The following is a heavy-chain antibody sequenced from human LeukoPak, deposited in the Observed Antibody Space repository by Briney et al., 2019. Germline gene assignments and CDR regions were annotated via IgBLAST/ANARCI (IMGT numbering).Heavy chain of an antibody. V-gene: IGHV1-18*01. CDR1: GYTFTSYG. CDR2: ISAYNGNT. CDR3: ARGGIQLLRHHYYMDV. J-gene: IGHJ6*03. D-gene: IGHD2-2*01. Sequence: GASVKVSCKASGYTFTSYGISWVRQAPGQGLEWMGWISAYNGNTNYAQKLQGRVTMTTDTSTSTAYMELRSLRSEDTAVYYCARGGIQLLRHHYYMDVWGKGTTVTISS.